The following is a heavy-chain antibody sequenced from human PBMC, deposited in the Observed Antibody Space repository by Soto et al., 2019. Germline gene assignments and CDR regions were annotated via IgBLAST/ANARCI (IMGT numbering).Heavy chain of an antibody. V-gene: IGHV3-7*01. CDR1: GFTFSSYW. Sequence: AGWSLRLSCAAAGFTFSSYWMSWVRQAPGKGLEWVANIKQDGSEKYYVDSVKGRFTISRDNAKNSLYLQMNSLRAEDTAVYYCASYCSSTSCSFDYWGQGTLVTVCS. J-gene: IGHJ4*02. CDR3: ASYCSSTSCSFDY. CDR2: IKQDGSEK. D-gene: IGHD2-2*01.